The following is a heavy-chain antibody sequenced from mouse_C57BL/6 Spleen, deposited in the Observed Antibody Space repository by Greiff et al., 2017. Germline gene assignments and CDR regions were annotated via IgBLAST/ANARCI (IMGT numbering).Heavy chain of an antibody. CDR3: AREGDMSPRFAY. D-gene: IGHD2-3*01. CDR2: IHPNSGST. Sequence: QVQLQQPGAELVKPGASVKLSCKASGYTFTSYWMHWVKQRPGQGLEWIGMIHPNSGSTNYNEKFKSKATLTVDKSSSTAYMQLSSLTSEDSAVYYCAREGDMSPRFAYWGQGTLVTVSA. CDR1: GYTFTSYW. V-gene: IGHV1-64*01. J-gene: IGHJ3*01.